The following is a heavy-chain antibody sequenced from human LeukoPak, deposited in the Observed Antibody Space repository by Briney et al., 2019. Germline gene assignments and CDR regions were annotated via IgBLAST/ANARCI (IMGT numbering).Heavy chain of an antibody. CDR2: ICGYNDNT. CDR1: GYTFTNYA. D-gene: IGHD1-26*01. Sequence: GAAVTVSFKSSGYTFTNYACSWLRPPPGRGREWMGWICGYNDNTQYAQKFQGRVTMTTDTYTSTAYIELRRLRSDDTAVYYCARPHSGRSYDAFDICGQGTMVTVSS. CDR3: ARPHSGRSYDAFDI. J-gene: IGHJ3*02. V-gene: IGHV1-18*01.